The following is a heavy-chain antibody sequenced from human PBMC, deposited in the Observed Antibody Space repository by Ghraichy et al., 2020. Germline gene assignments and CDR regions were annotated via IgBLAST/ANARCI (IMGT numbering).Heavy chain of an antibody. D-gene: IGHD2-8*01. V-gene: IGHV3-21*01. Sequence: GESLNISCAASGFTFSNCTMNWVRQAPGKGLEWVSSISRSSRYIYYADSVKGRFTISRDNAKNSLYLQMNSLRAEDTAVYYCARVRCTNGICHTLDYWGQGTLVTVSS. CDR3: ARVRCTNGICHTLDY. CDR2: ISRSSRYI. CDR1: GFTFSNCT. J-gene: IGHJ4*02.